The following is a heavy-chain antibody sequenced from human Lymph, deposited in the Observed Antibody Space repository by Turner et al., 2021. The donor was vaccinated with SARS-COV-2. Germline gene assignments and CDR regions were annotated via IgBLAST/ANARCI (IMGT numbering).Heavy chain of an antibody. CDR2: IYIGGTT. D-gene: IGHD6-13*01. CDR3: ARDLGTYGMDV. CDR1: GIIVSRNY. Sequence: EVQLVEPGGGLIQPGGSLRLSCAASGIIVSRNYMNWVRQAPGNGLEWGSVIYIGGTTYYADSVKGRFTISRDNSKNTLYLQMNSLRVEDTAVYYCARDLGTYGMDVWGQGTTVTVSS. V-gene: IGHV3-53*01. J-gene: IGHJ6*02.